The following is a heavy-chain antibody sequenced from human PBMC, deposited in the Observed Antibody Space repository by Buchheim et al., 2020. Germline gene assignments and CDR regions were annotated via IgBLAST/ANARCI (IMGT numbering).Heavy chain of an antibody. Sequence: QVQLVQSGAEVKKPGSSVKVSCKASGGTFSSYTISWVRQAPGQGLEWMGRIIPILGIANYAQKFQGRVTLTADKSTSTAYMELSSLRSEDTAVYYCARETTIFGVVIPHWGQGTL. J-gene: IGHJ4*02. D-gene: IGHD3-3*01. CDR1: GGTFSSYT. CDR3: ARETTIFGVVIPH. CDR2: IIPILGIA. V-gene: IGHV1-69*09.